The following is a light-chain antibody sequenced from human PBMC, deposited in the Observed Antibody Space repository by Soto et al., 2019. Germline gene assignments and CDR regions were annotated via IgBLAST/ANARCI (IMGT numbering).Light chain of an antibody. CDR2: KAS. Sequence: DILVTQSPSTLSASVGDRVTITCRASQSINNWLAWYQKKPGKAPKLLIYKASNLESGVPSRFSGSGSGTEFTLTISSLQPDDFATYYCQQYKAFGQGTKVDIK. V-gene: IGKV1-5*03. J-gene: IGKJ1*01. CDR3: QQYKA. CDR1: QSINNW.